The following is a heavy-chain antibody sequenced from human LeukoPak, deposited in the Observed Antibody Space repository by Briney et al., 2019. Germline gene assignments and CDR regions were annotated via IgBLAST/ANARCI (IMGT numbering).Heavy chain of an antibody. D-gene: IGHD5/OR15-5a*01. Sequence: PGGSLRLSCAASGFTFRDSDMHWVRQTPGRGLEWVSAIGIGDDAHYTDSVKRRFTISRENAKNSWYLQISSLRNGDTAMYYCVRGGIRVSGIDAFDIWGHGTMVTVSS. J-gene: IGHJ3*02. CDR2: IGIGDDA. CDR3: VRGGIRVSGIDAFDI. V-gene: IGHV3-13*01. CDR1: GFTFRDSD.